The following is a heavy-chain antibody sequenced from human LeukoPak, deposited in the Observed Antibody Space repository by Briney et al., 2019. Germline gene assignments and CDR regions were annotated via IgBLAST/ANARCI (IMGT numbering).Heavy chain of an antibody. J-gene: IGHJ4*02. D-gene: IGHD1-26*01. CDR1: GFTFSSYE. Sequence: GGSLRLSCAASGFTFSSYEMNWVRQAPGKGLEWVSSISSSSSYIYYADSVKGRFTISRDNAKNSLYLQMNSLRAEDTAVYYCASGMVELDYRGQGTLVTVSS. CDR3: ASGMVELDY. V-gene: IGHV3-21*01. CDR2: ISSSSSYI.